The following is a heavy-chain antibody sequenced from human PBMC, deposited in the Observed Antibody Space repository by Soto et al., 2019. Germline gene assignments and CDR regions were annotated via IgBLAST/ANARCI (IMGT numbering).Heavy chain of an antibody. J-gene: IGHJ3*02. V-gene: IGHV4-4*02. CDR2: IYHSGST. D-gene: IGHD3-16*01. CDR3: ARVRDDYIWGSYKEGAFDI. Sequence: QVQLQESGPGLVKPSGTLSLTCAVSSGSISSSNWWSWVRQPPGKGLEWIGEIYHSGSTNYNPSLKSGVTISVDKSKNQFSLKLSSVTAADTAVYYCARVRDDYIWGSYKEGAFDIWGQGTMVTVSS. CDR1: SGSISSSNW.